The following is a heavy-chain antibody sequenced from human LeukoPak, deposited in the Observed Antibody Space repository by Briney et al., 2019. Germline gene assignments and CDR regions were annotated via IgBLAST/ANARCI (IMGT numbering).Heavy chain of an antibody. CDR2: IIPIFGTA. V-gene: IGHV1-69*05. Sequence: ASVKVSCKASGGTFSSYAISWVRQAPGQGLEWMGGIIPIFGTANYAQKFQGRVTITTDESTSTAYMELSSLRPEDTAVYYCATYTHWVAGDVWGQGTTVTVSS. CDR1: GGTFSSYA. J-gene: IGHJ6*02. CDR3: ATYTHWVAGDV. D-gene: IGHD3-16*01.